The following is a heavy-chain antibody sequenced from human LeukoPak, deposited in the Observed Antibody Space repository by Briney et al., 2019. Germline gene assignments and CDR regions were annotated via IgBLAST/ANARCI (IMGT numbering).Heavy chain of an antibody. V-gene: IGHV4-4*07. J-gene: IGHJ6*03. CDR3: ARDKTQLTALYYYYYYMDV. CDR2: IYTSGST. CDR1: GGSISSYY. D-gene: IGHD5-18*01. Sequence: KSSETLSLTCTVSGGSISSYYWSWIRQPAGKGLEWIGRIYTSGSTNYNPSLKSRVTTSVDTSKNQFSLKLSSVTAADTAVYYCARDKTQLTALYYYYYYMDVWGKGTTVTVSS.